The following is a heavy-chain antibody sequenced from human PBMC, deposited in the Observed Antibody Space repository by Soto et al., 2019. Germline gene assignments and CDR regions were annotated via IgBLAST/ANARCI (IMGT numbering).Heavy chain of an antibody. D-gene: IGHD6-6*01. CDR2: INHSGST. V-gene: IGHV4-34*01. J-gene: IGHJ4*02. CDR1: GGSFSGYY. CDR3: ARGRGRSIAARPPRGYFDY. Sequence: SETLSLTCAVYGGSFSGYYWSWIRQPPGKGLEWIGEINHSGSTNYNPSLKSRVTISVDTSKNQFSLKLSSVTAADTAVYYCARGRGRSIAARPPRGYFDYWGQGTLVTVSS.